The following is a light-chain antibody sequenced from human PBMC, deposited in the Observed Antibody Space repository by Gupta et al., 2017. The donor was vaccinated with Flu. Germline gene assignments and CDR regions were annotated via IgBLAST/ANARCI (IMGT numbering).Light chain of an antibody. Sequence: EIVFTQSPATLPLSPGERATLSCRASQGIDNYLAWYQQKPGQAPRLLIYDASNRATGIPARFSGSGSGTDFIFTISSLEPEDFAVYYCLQRNFPLTFGGGTKVEIK. J-gene: IGKJ4*01. CDR2: DAS. CDR3: LQRNFPLT. V-gene: IGKV3-11*01. CDR1: QGIDNY.